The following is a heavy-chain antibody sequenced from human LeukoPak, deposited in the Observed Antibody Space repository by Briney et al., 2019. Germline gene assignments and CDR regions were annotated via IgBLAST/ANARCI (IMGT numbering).Heavy chain of an antibody. CDR2: INPNSGGP. D-gene: IGHD3-16*01. J-gene: IGHJ5*02. V-gene: IGHV1-2*02. Sequence: ASVKVSCKASGYTFTGYYIHWVRQAHGQGLEWMGWINPNSGGPNYAQKFQGRVTMTRDTSISTAYMEMSRLRSDDTAVYYCARDVSAGGTNWFDPWGQGTLVTVSS. CDR3: ARDVSAGGTNWFDP. CDR1: GYTFTGYY.